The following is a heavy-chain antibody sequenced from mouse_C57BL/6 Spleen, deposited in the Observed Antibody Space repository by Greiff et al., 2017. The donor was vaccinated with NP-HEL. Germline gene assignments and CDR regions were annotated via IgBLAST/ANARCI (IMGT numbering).Heavy chain of an antibody. CDR2: IRNKANGYTT. D-gene: IGHD1-1*01. CDR1: GFTFTDYY. V-gene: IGHV7-3*01. CDR3: ARSASTVVVPDY. Sequence: DVMLVESGGGLVQPGGSLSLSCAASGFTFTDYYMSWVRQPPGKALEWLGFIRNKANGYTTEYSASVKGRFTISRDNSQSILYLQMNALRAEDSATYYCARSASTVVVPDYWGQGTTLTVSS. J-gene: IGHJ2*01.